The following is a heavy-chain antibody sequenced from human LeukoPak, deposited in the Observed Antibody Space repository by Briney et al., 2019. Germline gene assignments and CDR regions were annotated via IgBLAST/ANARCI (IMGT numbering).Heavy chain of an antibody. CDR2: ISSSSSTI. CDR1: GFTFSSYS. D-gene: IGHD6-13*01. V-gene: IGHV3-48*01. CDR3: ARAAEAGYGIFDY. J-gene: IGHJ4*02. Sequence: GGSLRLSCAASGFTFSSYSMNWVRQAPGKGLEWVSYISSSSSTIYYADSVKGRFTISRDNAKNSLYLQMNSLRAEDTAVCYCARAAEAGYGIFDYWGQGTLVTVSS.